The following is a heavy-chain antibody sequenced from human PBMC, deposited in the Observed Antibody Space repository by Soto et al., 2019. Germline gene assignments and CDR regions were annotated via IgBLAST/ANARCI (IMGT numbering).Heavy chain of an antibody. CDR3: ARHKGYSSSWYGAFDY. CDR2: IYYSGST. CDR1: GGSISSSSYY. J-gene: IGHJ4*02. V-gene: IGHV4-39*01. Sequence: SETLSLTCTVSGGSISSSSYYWGWIRQPPGKGLEWIGSIYYSGSTYYNPSLKSRVTISVDTSKNQFSLKLSSVTAADTAVYYCARHKGYSSSWYGAFDYWGQGTLVTVSS. D-gene: IGHD6-13*01.